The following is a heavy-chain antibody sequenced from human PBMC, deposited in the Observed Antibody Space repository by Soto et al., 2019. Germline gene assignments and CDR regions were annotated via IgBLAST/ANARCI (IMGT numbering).Heavy chain of an antibody. Sequence: EVQLVESGGGLVKPGGSLRLSCAASGFTFRSDSMNRVRQAPGKGLEWVSSISSSSSYIYYADSVKGRFTISRDNAKNSQYLQMNSLRAEDTAVYYCARDLAAAGTYWGQGTLVTVSS. J-gene: IGHJ4*02. D-gene: IGHD6-13*01. CDR2: ISSSSSYI. V-gene: IGHV3-21*01. CDR3: ARDLAAAGTY. CDR1: GFTFRSDS.